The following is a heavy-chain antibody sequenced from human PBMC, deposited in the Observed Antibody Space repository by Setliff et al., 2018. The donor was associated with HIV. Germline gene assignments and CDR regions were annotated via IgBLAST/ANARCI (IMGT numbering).Heavy chain of an antibody. Sequence: SETLSLTCAVSGDSITSRNYHWDWVRQPPGKGLEWIGSLFYTGSTSCNPSLKSRVTMSLDTSKNQFSLNLDSVTAADSAMYYCASGPNDCTSSSCRFSFYYYYMDVWGKGTRVTVSS. CDR2: LFYTGST. CDR3: ASGPNDCTSSSCRFSFYYYYMDV. CDR1: GDSITSRNYH. J-gene: IGHJ6*03. V-gene: IGHV4-39*07. D-gene: IGHD2-2*01.